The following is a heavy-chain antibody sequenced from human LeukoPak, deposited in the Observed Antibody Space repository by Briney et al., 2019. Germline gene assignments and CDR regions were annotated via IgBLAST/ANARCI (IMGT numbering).Heavy chain of an antibody. Sequence: RASETLSLTCTVSGGSISSYYWNWIRQPPGKGLEWIGYIYSSGSTNYNPSLKSRVAISVDTSRNQFSLKLSSVTTADTAVYYCARGYGYYFESWGQGTLVTVSS. CDR1: GGSISSYY. CDR2: IYSSGST. V-gene: IGHV4-59*03. CDR3: ARGYGYYFES. D-gene: IGHD5-18*01. J-gene: IGHJ4*02.